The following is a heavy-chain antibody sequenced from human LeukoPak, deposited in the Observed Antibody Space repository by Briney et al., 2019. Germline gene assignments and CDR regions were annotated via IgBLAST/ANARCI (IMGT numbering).Heavy chain of an antibody. CDR2: INPNSGGT. CDR3: ASGLVVPAAHTRHDYYYYYMDV. J-gene: IGHJ6*03. Sequence: GASVKVSCKASGYTFTGYYMHWVRQAPGQGLEWMGWINPNSGGTNYAQRFQGRVTMTRDTSISTAYMELSRLRSDDTAVYYCASGLVVPAAHTRHDYYYYYMDVWGKGTTVTVSS. V-gene: IGHV1-2*02. D-gene: IGHD2-2*01. CDR1: GYTFTGYY.